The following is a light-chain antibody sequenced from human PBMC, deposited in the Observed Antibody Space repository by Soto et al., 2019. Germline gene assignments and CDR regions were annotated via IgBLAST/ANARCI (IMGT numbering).Light chain of an antibody. V-gene: IGLV2-14*01. Sequence: QSVLTQPASVSESPGQSISISCTGTSSDVGGYNYVCWYQQHPGKAPRLIIYDVNNWPSGVSNRFSGSKSGNTASLSISGLQAEDEADYYCSSYTSSNTVVFGGGTKLTVL. CDR2: DVN. CDR3: SSYTSSNTVV. J-gene: IGLJ3*02. CDR1: SSDVGGYNY.